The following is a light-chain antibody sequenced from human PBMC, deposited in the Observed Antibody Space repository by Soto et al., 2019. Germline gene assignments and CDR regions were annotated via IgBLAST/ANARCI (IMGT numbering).Light chain of an antibody. V-gene: IGKV3-20*01. CDR2: STS. CDR1: QSIDSYY. Sequence: EVVLTQFPGTLSLSPGERATLSCRASQSIDSYYLAWYQQKPGQAPRLLIFSTSNRASGIPDRFSGSGSGTDFTLTISRLEPEDFAVYYCQQYDTSLYTFGQGTKLEI. J-gene: IGKJ2*01. CDR3: QQYDTSLYT.